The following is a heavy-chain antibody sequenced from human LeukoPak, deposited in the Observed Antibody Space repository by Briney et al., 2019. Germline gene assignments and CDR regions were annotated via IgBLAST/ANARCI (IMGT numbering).Heavy chain of an antibody. Sequence: PGGPLRLSCAASGFTFSSSWMDWVRQAPGKGLEWVANIKKDGSEKYYVDSVKGRFIISRDNTKNSLYLQMNNLRVEDTATYYCSRSLDYWGQGIRVTVSS. CDR2: IKKDGSEK. V-gene: IGHV3-7*01. CDR3: SRSLDY. CDR1: GFTFSSSW. J-gene: IGHJ4*02.